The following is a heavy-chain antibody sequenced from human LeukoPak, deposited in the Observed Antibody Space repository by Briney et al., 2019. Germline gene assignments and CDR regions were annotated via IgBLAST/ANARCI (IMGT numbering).Heavy chain of an antibody. CDR1: GGSFSGYY. V-gene: IGHV4-34*01. J-gene: IGHJ4*02. D-gene: IGHD3-16*02. Sequence: SETLSLTCAVYGGSFSGYYWSWIRQPPGKGLEWIGEINHSGSTNYNPSLKSRVTISVDTSKNQFSLKLSSVTAADTAVYYCARRGVRGITFGGVIVGFDYWGQGTLVTVSS. CDR2: INHSGST. CDR3: ARRGVRGITFGGVIVGFDY.